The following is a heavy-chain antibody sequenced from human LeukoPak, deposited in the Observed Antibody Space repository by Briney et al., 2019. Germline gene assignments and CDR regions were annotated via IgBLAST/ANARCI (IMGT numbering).Heavy chain of an antibody. CDR1: GGTFSSYA. CDR2: IIPIFGTA. J-gene: IGHJ6*03. D-gene: IGHD2-2*01. V-gene: IGHV1-69*05. CDR3: AISGYCSSTSCYFYYYYYMDV. Sequence: ASVKVSCKASGGTFSSYAISWVRQAPGQGLEWMGGIIPIFGTANYAQKFQGRVTITTDESTSTAYMELSSLRSEDTAVYYCAISGYCSSTSCYFYYYYYMDVWGKGTTVTVSS.